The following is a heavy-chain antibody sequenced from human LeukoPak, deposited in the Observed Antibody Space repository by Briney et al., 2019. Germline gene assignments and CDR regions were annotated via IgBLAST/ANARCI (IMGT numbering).Heavy chain of an antibody. V-gene: IGHV1-2*02. CDR3: AINPDSSGVGSDWYFDL. CDR1: GYTFTGYY. J-gene: IGHJ2*01. D-gene: IGHD3-22*01. CDR2: IIPNSGGT. Sequence: ASVKVSCKASGYTFTGYYMHWVRQAPGQGLEWMGWIIPNSGGTNYAQNFQGRVTMTRDTSINTAYMELSRLRSDDTAVYYCAINPDSSGVGSDWYFDLWGRGTLVTVSS.